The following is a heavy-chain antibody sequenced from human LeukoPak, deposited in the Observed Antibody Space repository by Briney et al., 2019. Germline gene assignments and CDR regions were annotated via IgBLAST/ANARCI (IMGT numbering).Heavy chain of an antibody. Sequence: SQTLSLTCAVSGGSLRGGNYYWNFTRQPAGEGLEWIGRIYLGGTTDYNPSLKSRLTLSLHKSKNQFSLLLTSVTAADTAIYYCARGDGDYGGGRFDPWGQGILVTVSS. CDR1: GGSLRGGNYY. D-gene: IGHD4-17*01. CDR2: IYLGGTT. V-gene: IGHV4-61*02. CDR3: ARGDGDYGGGRFDP. J-gene: IGHJ5*02.